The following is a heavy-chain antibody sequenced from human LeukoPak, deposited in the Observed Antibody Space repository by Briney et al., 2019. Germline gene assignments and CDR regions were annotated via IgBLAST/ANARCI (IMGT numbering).Heavy chain of an antibody. Sequence: SETLSLTCIVSGGSISSSSYYWDWIRQPPGKGLEWIGSIFYSGSTYYNPSLKSRVTISVDTSKNQFSLKLSSVTAADTAVYYCARQTRYCSGGSYYLWFDPWGQGTLVTVSS. CDR2: IFYSGST. J-gene: IGHJ5*02. D-gene: IGHD2-15*01. V-gene: IGHV4-39*01. CDR3: ARQTRYCSGGSYYLWFDP. CDR1: GGSISSSSYY.